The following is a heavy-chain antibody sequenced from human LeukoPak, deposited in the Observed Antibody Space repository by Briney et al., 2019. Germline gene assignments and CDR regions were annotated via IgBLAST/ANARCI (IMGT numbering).Heavy chain of an antibody. V-gene: IGHV4-31*03. CDR1: GGSISSGGYY. CDR2: IYYSGST. D-gene: IGHD4-17*01. J-gene: IGHJ2*01. Sequence: PSQTLSLTCTVSGGSISSGGYYWSWIRQHPGKGLEWIGYIYYSGSTYYNPSLKSRVTISVDTCKNQFSLKLSSVTAADTAVYYCARSDGDYHWYFDLWGRGTLVTVSS. CDR3: ARSDGDYHWYFDL.